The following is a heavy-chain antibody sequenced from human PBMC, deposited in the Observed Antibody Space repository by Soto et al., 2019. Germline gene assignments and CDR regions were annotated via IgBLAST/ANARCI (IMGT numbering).Heavy chain of an antibody. V-gene: IGHV1-46*01. J-gene: IGHJ6*02. CDR2: INPSGTTT. Sequence: QVQLVQSGTEVKKPEASVKVSCKESGYTFTSYYMHWVRQAPGQGLEWMGIINPSGTTTDYAQKFQGRVSMTRDASTGTYYTELSSRRSDDTAVYDCARPQIARHSYYGMDVWGQGTKVTVSS. CDR3: ARPQIARHSYYGMDV. CDR1: GYTFTSYY.